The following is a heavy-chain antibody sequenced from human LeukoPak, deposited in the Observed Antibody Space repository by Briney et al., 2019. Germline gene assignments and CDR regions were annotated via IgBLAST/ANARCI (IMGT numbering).Heavy chain of an antibody. CDR3: ASLVLDSSGYYLDY. V-gene: IGHV4-59*01. CDR1: GGSISSYY. Sequence: SETLSLTCTVSGGSISSYYWSWIRQPPGKGLEWIGHIYYSGSTNYNPSLKSRVTISVDTSKNQFSLKLSSVTAADTAVYYCASLVLDSSGYYLDYWGQGTLVTVSS. J-gene: IGHJ4*02. CDR2: IYYSGST. D-gene: IGHD3-22*01.